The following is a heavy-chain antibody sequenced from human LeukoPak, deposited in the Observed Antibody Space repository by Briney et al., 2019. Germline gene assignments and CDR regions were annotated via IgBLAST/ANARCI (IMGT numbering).Heavy chain of an antibody. Sequence: KTSETLSLTCAVYGGSFGGYYWSWIRQPPGKGLEWIGEINHSGNTNDNPSHKSRATISVDTSKNQFSLKLRSVTAADTAVYYCARVAAAGTDPGAFDMWGQGTMVTVSS. D-gene: IGHD6-13*01. CDR1: GGSFGGYY. J-gene: IGHJ3*02. V-gene: IGHV4-34*04. CDR2: INHSGNT. CDR3: ARVAAAGTDPGAFDM.